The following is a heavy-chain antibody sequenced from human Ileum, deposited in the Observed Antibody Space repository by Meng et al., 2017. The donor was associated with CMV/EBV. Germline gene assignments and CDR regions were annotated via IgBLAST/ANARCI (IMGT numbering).Heavy chain of an antibody. CDR3: ATEASSGGRYFDY. CDR2: INSDGRTT. Sequence: SSGLTFSLYWMHWVRQATGKGLAGVSRINSDGRTTNYADSVKGRFTISRDNAKNTLYLQMNSLRAEDTAVYYCATEASSGGRYFDYWGQGTLVTVSS. J-gene: IGHJ4*02. V-gene: IGHV3-74*01. D-gene: IGHD3-10*01. CDR1: GLTFSLYW.